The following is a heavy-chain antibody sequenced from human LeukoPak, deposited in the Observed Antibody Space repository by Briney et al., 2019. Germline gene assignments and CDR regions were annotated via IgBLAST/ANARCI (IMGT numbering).Heavy chain of an antibody. J-gene: IGHJ4*02. CDR1: GGTFSSYA. V-gene: IGHV1-69*05. CDR3: ARVPAVENRYNWNYPYYFDY. D-gene: IGHD1-7*01. CDR2: IIPIFGTA. Sequence: SVKVSCKASGGTFSSYAISWVRQAPGQGLEWMGGIIPIFGTANYAQKFQGRVTITTDESTSTAYMELSSLRSEDTAVYYCARVPAVENRYNWNYPYYFDYWGQGTLVTVSS.